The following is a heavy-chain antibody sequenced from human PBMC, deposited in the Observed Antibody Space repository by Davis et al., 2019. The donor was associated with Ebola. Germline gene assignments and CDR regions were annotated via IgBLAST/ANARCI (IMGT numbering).Heavy chain of an antibody. CDR3: ARFSRGELENY. CDR2: ITFTSSYI. Sequence: GESLKISCAASGFTFSSTTMNWVRQAPGKGLEWVSSITFTSSYIYYADSVKGRFTISRDNAKNSLYLQMNSLRVEDTGVYYCARFSRGELENYWGQGTLVTVSS. CDR1: GFTFSSTT. D-gene: IGHD3-10*01. J-gene: IGHJ4*02. V-gene: IGHV3-21*01.